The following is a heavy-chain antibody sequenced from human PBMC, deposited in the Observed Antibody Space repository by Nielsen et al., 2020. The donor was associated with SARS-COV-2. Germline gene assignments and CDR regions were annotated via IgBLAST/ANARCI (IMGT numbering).Heavy chain of an antibody. Sequence: SETLSLTCTVSGGSISSGDYYWSWIRQPPGKGLEWIGYIYYSGSTYYNPSLKNRVTISVDTSKNQFSLKLSSVTAADTALYYCARERVGGITIFGVVTRYGMDVWGQGTTVTVSS. CDR3: ARERVGGITIFGVVTRYGMDV. CDR1: GGSISSGDYY. J-gene: IGHJ6*02. D-gene: IGHD3-3*01. V-gene: IGHV4-30-4*01. CDR2: IYYSGST.